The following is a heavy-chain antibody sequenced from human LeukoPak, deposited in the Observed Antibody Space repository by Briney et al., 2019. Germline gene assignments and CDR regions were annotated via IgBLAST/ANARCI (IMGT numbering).Heavy chain of an antibody. CDR3: TTDRVNYFGSGSYSWWDF. CDR2: IKSKADDGTT. D-gene: IGHD3-10*01. CDR1: GLAFSSVW. J-gene: IGHJ4*02. Sequence: GGSLRLSCAASGLAFSSVWMSWVRQAPGKGLERVGRIKSKADDGTTDYAPPVKGRFTISRDDSKNTVYLQMNNMKNDDTAVYFCTTDRVNYFGSGSYSWWDFWGQGTLVTVSS. V-gene: IGHV3-15*01.